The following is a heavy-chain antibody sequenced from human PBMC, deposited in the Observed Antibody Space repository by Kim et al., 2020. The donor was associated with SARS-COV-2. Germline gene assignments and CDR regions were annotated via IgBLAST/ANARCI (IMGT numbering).Heavy chain of an antibody. CDR1: GGSTSSYF. CDR2: IHYSGST. V-gene: IGHV4-59*01. D-gene: IGHD6-19*01. Sequence: SETLSLSCTFSGGSTSSYFWTWIRQPPGNGLEWIGNIHYSGSTKYNPSLNSRVIISMDTSRNHFFLKLNSVTAADTAVYYCARGDSSGWPEFDYWGQGT. CDR3: ARGDSSGWPEFDY. J-gene: IGHJ4*02.